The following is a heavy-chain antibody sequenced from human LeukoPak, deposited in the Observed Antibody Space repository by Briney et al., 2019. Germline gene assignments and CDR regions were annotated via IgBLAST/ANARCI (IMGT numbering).Heavy chain of an antibody. CDR1: GGSISSYY. V-gene: IGHV4-59*01. D-gene: IGHD1-26*01. J-gene: IGHJ4*02. CDR2: IYYSGST. Sequence: SETLSLTCTVSGGSISSYYWSWIRQPPGKGLEWIGYIYYSGSTNYNPSLKSRVAISVDTSKNQFSLKLSSVTAADTAVYYCARGEGATGGYFDYWGQGTPVTVSS. CDR3: ARGEGATGGYFDY.